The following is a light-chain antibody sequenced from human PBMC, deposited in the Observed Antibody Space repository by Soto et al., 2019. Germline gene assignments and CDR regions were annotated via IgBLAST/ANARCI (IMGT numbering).Light chain of an antibody. CDR1: SSDVGSYNL. CDR2: EGS. Sequence: QSALTQPASVSGSPGQSITISCTGTSSDVGSYNLVSWYQQHPGKAPKLMIYEGSKRPSGVSNRFSGSKSGNTASLTLSGLQAEDEADYYCCSYAGSSIFYVFGTGTKLT. V-gene: IGLV2-23*01. J-gene: IGLJ1*01. CDR3: CSYAGSSIFYV.